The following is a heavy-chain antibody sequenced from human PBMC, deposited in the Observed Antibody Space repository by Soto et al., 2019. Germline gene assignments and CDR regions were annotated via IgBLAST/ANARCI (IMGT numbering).Heavy chain of an antibody. CDR2: IKHDGSEQ. CDR1: GFTLSRYW. D-gene: IGHD1-1*01. V-gene: IGHV3-7*01. J-gene: IGHJ3*01. CDR3: AKAIGTDGCSQHLFSF. Sequence: GGSLRLSCAASGFTLSRYWMDWVRQAPRKGLEWVATIKHDGSEQYYVDSVKGRFIVSRDNAKNSLFLQMNGLRVEDTAVYFCAKAIGTDGCSQHLFSFRGQG.